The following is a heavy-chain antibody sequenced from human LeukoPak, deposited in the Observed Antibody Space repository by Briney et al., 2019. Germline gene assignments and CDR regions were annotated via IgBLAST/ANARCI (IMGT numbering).Heavy chain of an antibody. Sequence: GGSLTLSCAASGFTFDDYAMHWVRQVPGEGLEWVSGISWNSDIIDYADSVKGRFTISRDNAQNSLYLQMNSLRADDTAFYYCAKDRYSSSWNFFDFWGQGTLVTVSS. CDR2: ISWNSDII. CDR1: GFTFDDYA. CDR3: AKDRYSSSWNFFDF. D-gene: IGHD6-13*01. J-gene: IGHJ4*02. V-gene: IGHV3-9*01.